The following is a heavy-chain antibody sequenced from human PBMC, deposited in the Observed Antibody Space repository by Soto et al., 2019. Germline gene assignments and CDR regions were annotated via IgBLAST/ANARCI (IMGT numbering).Heavy chain of an antibody. V-gene: IGHV1-3*05. CDR2: INAGNGNT. Sequence: QVQLVLSGAEKKKPGASVKVSCKASGYTFTSYAMHWVRQAPGQRLEWMGWINAGNGNTKYSQKFQGRVTITRDTSASTADMELSSLRSEDTAVYYCARHSSSWHLDYWGQGTLVTVSS. D-gene: IGHD6-13*01. CDR1: GYTFTSYA. J-gene: IGHJ4*02. CDR3: ARHSSSWHLDY.